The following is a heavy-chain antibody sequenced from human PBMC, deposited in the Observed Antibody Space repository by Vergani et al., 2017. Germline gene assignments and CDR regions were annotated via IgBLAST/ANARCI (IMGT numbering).Heavy chain of an antibody. CDR2: ISASGNA. J-gene: IGHJ3*01. Sequence: QVQLKESGPGLVKPSQTLSLTCTMSGGSISAGYYFWSWIRQPAGKGLEWLGHISASGNASHSPSLKTRVSMSVDTSKNQFSLTVTSVTAADTAIYFCARRSGGYYSGGKVHPLRTAFDVWGHGTVVTVSS. D-gene: IGHD2-15*01. V-gene: IGHV4-61*02. CDR1: GGSISAGYYF. CDR3: ARRSGGYYSGGKVHPLRTAFDV.